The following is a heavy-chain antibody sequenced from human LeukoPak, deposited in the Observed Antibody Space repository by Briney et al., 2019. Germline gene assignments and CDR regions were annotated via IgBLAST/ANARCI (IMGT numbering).Heavy chain of an antibody. D-gene: IGHD3-10*01. V-gene: IGHV3-49*04. CDR2: IRSKAYGGTT. CDR1: GVTFSSYA. CDR3: TRAALWFGELSGAFDI. Sequence: GGSLRLSCAASGVTFSSYAMSWVRQAPGKGLEWVGFIRSKAYGGTTEYAASVKGRFTISRDDSKSIAYLQMSSLKTEDTAVYYCTRAALWFGELSGAFDIWGQGTMVTVSS. J-gene: IGHJ3*02.